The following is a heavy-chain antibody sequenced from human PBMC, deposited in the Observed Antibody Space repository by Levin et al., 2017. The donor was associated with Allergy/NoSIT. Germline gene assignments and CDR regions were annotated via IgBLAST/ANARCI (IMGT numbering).Heavy chain of an antibody. CDR1: GGSFSGYY. D-gene: IGHD2-2*01. CDR2: IDHRGGT. V-gene: IGHV4-34*01. CDR3: ARSLSRVMQSSLLRH. Sequence: SETLSLTCAVYGGSFSGYYWSWVRQPPGKGLEWIGEIDHRGGTNYNPALKSRVTISVDTSKNQFSLNLRSVTAADTSVYYCARSLSRVMQSSLLRHWGQGTLVTVSS. J-gene: IGHJ1*01.